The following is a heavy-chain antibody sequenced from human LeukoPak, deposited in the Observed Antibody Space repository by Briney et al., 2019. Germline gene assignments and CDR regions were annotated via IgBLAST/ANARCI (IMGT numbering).Heavy chain of an antibody. Sequence: SETLSLTCAVYGGSFSGYYWNWIRQPPGKGLEWIGEINHSGSTYYNPSLKSRVTISVDTSKNQFSLKLSSVTAADTAVYYCARSKHPSPLLYWGQGTLVTVSS. J-gene: IGHJ4*02. V-gene: IGHV4-34*01. CDR3: ARSKHPSPLLY. CDR2: INHSGST. CDR1: GGSFSGYY. D-gene: IGHD2/OR15-2a*01.